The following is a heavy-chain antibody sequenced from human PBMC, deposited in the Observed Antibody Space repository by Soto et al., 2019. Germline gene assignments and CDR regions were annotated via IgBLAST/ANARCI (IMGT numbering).Heavy chain of an antibody. CDR2: IYYDESDK. J-gene: IGHJ4*02. Sequence: QVQLVESGGGVVQPGRSLRLSCAASGFSLSSYGMHWVRQAPGKGLEWVAVIYYDESDKVYADSVKGRFTVSKDTSKYTLSLSMNSLRAEDKAVYFCARARDAYNHGLRRWGKGTLVTVSS. V-gene: IGHV3-33*01. D-gene: IGHD1-1*01. CDR1: GFSLSSYG. CDR3: ARARDAYNHGLRR.